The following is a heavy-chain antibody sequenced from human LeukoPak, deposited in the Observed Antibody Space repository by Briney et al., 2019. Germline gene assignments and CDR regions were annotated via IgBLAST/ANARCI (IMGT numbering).Heavy chain of an antibody. J-gene: IGHJ4*02. D-gene: IGHD4-17*01. Sequence: SQTLSLTCAVSGGSISSGGYSWSWIRQPPGKGLEWIGYIYHTGYTYYNPSLESRVTISIDTSKNQFSLKLSSVTDADTAVYSCARTTVTTDTSGWHFDYWGQGTLVTVSS. CDR2: IYHTGYT. CDR1: GGSISSGGYS. V-gene: IGHV4-30-2*01. CDR3: ARTTVTTDTSGWHFDY.